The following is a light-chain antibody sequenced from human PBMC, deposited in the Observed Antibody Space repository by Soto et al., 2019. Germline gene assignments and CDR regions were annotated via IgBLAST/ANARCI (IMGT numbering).Light chain of an antibody. Sequence: QSVLTQPPSVSAAPGQKVTISCSGSSSNIGGNSVSWYQQLPGTAPKLLIYDDNKRPSGVSNRFSGSKSGDTASLTISGLQAEDEADYYCSSFTATTARDARVFGGGTKVTVL. CDR1: SSNIGGNS. CDR3: SSFTATTARDARV. J-gene: IGLJ3*02. V-gene: IGLV1-51*01. CDR2: DDN.